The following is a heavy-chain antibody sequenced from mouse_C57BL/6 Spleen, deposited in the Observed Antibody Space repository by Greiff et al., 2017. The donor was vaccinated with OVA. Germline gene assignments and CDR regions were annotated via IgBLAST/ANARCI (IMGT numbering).Heavy chain of an antibody. J-gene: IGHJ2*01. V-gene: IGHV5-9-1*02. D-gene: IGHD1-1*01. Sequence: EVQGVESGEGLVKPGGSLKLSCAASGFTFSSYAMSWVRQTPEKRLEWVAYISSGGDYIYYADTVKGRFTISRDNARNTLYLQMSSLKSEDTAMDYCTRNYYGSRSYFDYWGQGTTLTVSS. CDR2: ISSGGDYI. CDR3: TRNYYGSRSYFDY. CDR1: GFTFSSYA.